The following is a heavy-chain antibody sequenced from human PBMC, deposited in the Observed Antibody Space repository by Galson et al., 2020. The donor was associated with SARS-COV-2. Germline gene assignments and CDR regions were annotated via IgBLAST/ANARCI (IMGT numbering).Heavy chain of an antibody. V-gene: IGHV3-23*01. CDR2: GGGT. D-gene: IGHD2-21*01. Sequence: GGGTNYVDSVKGRFTISRDNSKNTLYLQMNSLRAEDTAVYYCAKDTGGSQYSPFDLWGQGTLVTVSS. J-gene: IGHJ4*02. CDR3: AKDTGGSQYSPFDL.